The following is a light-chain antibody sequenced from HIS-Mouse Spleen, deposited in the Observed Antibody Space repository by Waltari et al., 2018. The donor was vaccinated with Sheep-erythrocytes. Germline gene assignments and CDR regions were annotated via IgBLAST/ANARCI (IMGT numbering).Light chain of an antibody. CDR1: TSDDGSYNL. CDR2: EGS. CDR3: CSYAGSSTPWV. J-gene: IGLJ3*02. Sequence: QSALTQPASVSGSPGQSITISCSGTTSDDGSYNLVSWYQQHPGKPPKLMIYEGSKRPSGVSNRFSGSKSGNTASLTISGLQAEDEADYYCCSYAGSSTPWVFGGGTKLTVL. V-gene: IGLV2-23*01.